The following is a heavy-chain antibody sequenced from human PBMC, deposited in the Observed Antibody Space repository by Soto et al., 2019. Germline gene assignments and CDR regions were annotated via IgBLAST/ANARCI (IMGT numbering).Heavy chain of an antibody. Sequence: GGSLRLSCAASGFTFSAMSWVRQAPGKGLEWVSVISGSGVSTYHADSVKGRFTISRDNSKNTLYLQMNSLRAEDTAVYYCAKGGITRPFDYWGQGTLVTVSS. J-gene: IGHJ4*02. CDR3: AKGGITRPFDY. CDR2: ISGSGVST. CDR1: GFTFSA. V-gene: IGHV3-23*01.